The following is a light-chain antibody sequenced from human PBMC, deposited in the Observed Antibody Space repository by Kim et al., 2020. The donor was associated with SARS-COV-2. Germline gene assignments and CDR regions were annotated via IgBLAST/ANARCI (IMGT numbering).Light chain of an antibody. Sequence: DIQMTQSPSSLSASVGDRVSITCRASQSVNQFLNWYQQEVGKAPKLLIYAAATLQGRVPSRFSGSGSETEFTLTISSLQAEDFATYYCQQSFSTPYTFGQGTKLEIK. CDR2: AAA. CDR3: QQSFSTPYT. V-gene: IGKV1-39*01. CDR1: QSVNQF. J-gene: IGKJ2*01.